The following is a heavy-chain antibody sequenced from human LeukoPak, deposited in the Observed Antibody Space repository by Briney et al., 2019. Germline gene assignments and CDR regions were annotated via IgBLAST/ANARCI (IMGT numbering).Heavy chain of an antibody. CDR2: INHSGST. V-gene: IGHV4-34*01. J-gene: IGHJ5*02. CDR1: GGSFSGYY. Sequence: SETLSLTCAVYGGSFSGYYWSWIRQPPGKGLEWIGEINHSGSTNYNPSLKSRVTMSVDTSKNQFSLKLSSVTAVDTAVYYCARNFLRTGGWFDPWGQGTLVTVSS. CDR3: ARNFLRTGGWFDP. D-gene: IGHD1-1*01.